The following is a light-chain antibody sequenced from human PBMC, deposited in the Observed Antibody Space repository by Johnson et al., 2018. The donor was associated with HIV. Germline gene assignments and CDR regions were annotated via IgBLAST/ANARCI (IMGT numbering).Light chain of an antibody. CDR1: SSNIGNNY. Sequence: QSVLTQPPSVSAAPGQKVTISCSGSSSNIGNNYVSWYQQLPGTAPKLLIYDNNKRPSGIPDRFSGSKSGTSATLGNNGLQPGDEADYYCGTWDRILTVGTVFGPGTRVTVL. CDR2: DNN. J-gene: IGLJ1*01. V-gene: IGLV1-51*01. CDR3: GTWDRILTVGTV.